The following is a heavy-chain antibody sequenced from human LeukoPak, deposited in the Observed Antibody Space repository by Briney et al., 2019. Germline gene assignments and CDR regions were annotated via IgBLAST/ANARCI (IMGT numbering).Heavy chain of an antibody. Sequence: ASVKVSCKASGYTFTGYYMHWVRQAPGQGLEWMGWINPNSGGTNYAQKFQGRVTMTRDPSISTAYMELSRLRSDDTAVYYCARVVTIFGVVPDYWGQGTLVTVSS. CDR3: ARVVTIFGVVPDY. D-gene: IGHD3-3*01. J-gene: IGHJ4*02. CDR1: GYTFTGYY. CDR2: INPNSGGT. V-gene: IGHV1-2*02.